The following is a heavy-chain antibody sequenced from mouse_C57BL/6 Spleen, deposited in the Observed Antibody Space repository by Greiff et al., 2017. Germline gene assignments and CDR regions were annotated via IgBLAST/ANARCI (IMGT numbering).Heavy chain of an antibody. CDR1: GFTFSDYY. Sequence: EVKLMESEGGLVQPGSSMKLSCTASGFTFSDYYMAWVRQVPEKGLEWVANINYDGSSTYYLDSLKSRFIISRDNAKNILYLQMSSLKSEDTATXYCARDRGYYYGSSWGFAYWGQGTLVTVSA. CDR3: ARDRGYYYGSSWGFAY. J-gene: IGHJ3*01. V-gene: IGHV5-16*01. D-gene: IGHD1-1*01. CDR2: INYDGSST.